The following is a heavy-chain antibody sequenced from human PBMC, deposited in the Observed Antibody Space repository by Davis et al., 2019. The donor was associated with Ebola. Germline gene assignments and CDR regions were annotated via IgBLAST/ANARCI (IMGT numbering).Heavy chain of an antibody. CDR3: ATQKYYYYGMDV. CDR2: MYFSGST. V-gene: IGHV4-59*01. Sequence: SETLSLTCTVSGASISSYYWSWIRQPPGKGLEWIGYMYFSGSTYYNPCLKSRVTISLDTSKNQFSLKLSSVTAADTAVYYCATQKYYYYGMDVWGQGTTVTVSS. J-gene: IGHJ6*02. CDR1: GASISSYY.